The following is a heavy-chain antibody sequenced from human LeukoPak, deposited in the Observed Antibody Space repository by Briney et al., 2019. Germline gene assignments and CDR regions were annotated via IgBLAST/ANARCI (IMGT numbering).Heavy chain of an antibody. J-gene: IGHJ4*02. Sequence: GGSLRLSCAASGFTFSSCAMSWVRQAPGKGLEWVSAISGSGDSTYYADSVKGRFTISRDSSKNTLYLQMNSLRAEDTAVYYCAKDQLAHYYGSGSYYGYWGQGTLVTVSS. D-gene: IGHD3-10*01. CDR3: AKDQLAHYYGSGSYYGY. CDR1: GFTFSSCA. V-gene: IGHV3-23*01. CDR2: ISGSGDST.